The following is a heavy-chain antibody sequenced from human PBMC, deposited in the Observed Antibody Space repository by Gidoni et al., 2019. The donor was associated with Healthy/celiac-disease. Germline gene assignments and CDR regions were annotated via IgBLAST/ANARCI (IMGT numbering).Heavy chain of an antibody. CDR1: GGSFSGYY. CDR2: INHSGST. CDR3: ARGQKSHWSGGNWFDP. V-gene: IGHV4-34*01. D-gene: IGHD3-3*01. Sequence: QVQLQQWGAGLLKPSETLSLTCAVYGGSFSGYYWSWIRQPPGKGLEWIGEINHSGSTNYNPSLKRRVTISVDTSKNQFSLKLSSVTAAETAVYYCARGQKSHWSGGNWFDPWGQGTLVTVSS. J-gene: IGHJ5*02.